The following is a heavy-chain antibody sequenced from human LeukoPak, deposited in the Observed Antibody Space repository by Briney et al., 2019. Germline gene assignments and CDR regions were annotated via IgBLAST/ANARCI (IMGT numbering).Heavy chain of an antibody. V-gene: IGHV3-33*01. CDR2: IWFDGSNK. CDR1: GFIFSNYG. D-gene: IGHD6-13*01. Sequence: GGSLRLSCAGSGFIFSNYGMNWVRQAPGKGLEWVAVIWFDGSNKYYADSVRGRFTVSRDNSKNTVILQMNSLRAEDTAMYYCGRVGYSSSWYNLDYWGQGTLVTVSS. J-gene: IGHJ4*02. CDR3: GRVGYSSSWYNLDY.